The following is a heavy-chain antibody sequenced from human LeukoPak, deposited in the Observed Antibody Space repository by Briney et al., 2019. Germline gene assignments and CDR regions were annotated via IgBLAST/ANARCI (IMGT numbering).Heavy chain of an antibody. J-gene: IGHJ4*02. CDR1: GFHFRNYE. Sequence: GGPLRLSCGASGFHFRNYEMTWVRQAPGKGLHWVSYISSSGSTIFYAVSVMWRFTISRDNAKNSLYLQMNSLRAEDTAVYYCAREPGPPGIAAAGTRVYWGQGNLVTVSS. D-gene: IGHD6-13*01. CDR3: AREPGPPGIAAAGTRVY. V-gene: IGHV3-48*03. CDR2: ISSSGSTI.